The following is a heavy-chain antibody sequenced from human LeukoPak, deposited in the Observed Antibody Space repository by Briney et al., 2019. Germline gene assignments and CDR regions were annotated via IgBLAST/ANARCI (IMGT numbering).Heavy chain of an antibody. CDR1: GYTFTSYY. D-gene: IGHD3-10*01. V-gene: IGHV1-46*01. J-gene: IGHJ6*03. CDR2: INPSGGST. CDR3: ARPITMVRGVIFRYYYYYMDV. Sequence: ASVKVSCKASGYTFTSYYMHWVRQAPGQGLEWMGIINPSGGSTSYAQKFQGRVTMTRDMSTSTVYMELSSLRSDDTAVYYCARPITMVRGVIFRYYYYYMDVWAKGPRSPSP.